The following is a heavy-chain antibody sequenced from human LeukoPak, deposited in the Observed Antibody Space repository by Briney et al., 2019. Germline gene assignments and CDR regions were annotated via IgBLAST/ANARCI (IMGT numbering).Heavy chain of an antibody. J-gene: IGHJ4*02. Sequence: GGSLRLSCAASGFTFSSYEMNWVRQAPGKGLEWVSYVSSSGSTIYYADSVKGRFTISRDNSKNTLYLQMNSLRAEDTAVYYCARGPSGYHNTGGQGTLVTVSS. V-gene: IGHV3-48*03. CDR3: ARGPSGYHNT. CDR1: GFTFSSYE. D-gene: IGHD5-12*01. CDR2: VSSSGSTI.